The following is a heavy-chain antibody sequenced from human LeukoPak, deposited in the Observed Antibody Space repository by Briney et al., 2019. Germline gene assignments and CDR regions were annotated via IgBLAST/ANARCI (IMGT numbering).Heavy chain of an antibody. CDR1: GGSFSGYY. J-gene: IGHJ3*02. Sequence: SETLSLTCAVYGGSFSGYYWSWIRQPPGKGLEWIGEINHSGSTNYNPSLKSRVTISVDTSKNQFSLKLSSVTAADTAVYYCARTLVGADAFDIWGQGTMVTVSS. D-gene: IGHD1-26*01. CDR2: INHSGST. V-gene: IGHV4-34*01. CDR3: ARTLVGADAFDI.